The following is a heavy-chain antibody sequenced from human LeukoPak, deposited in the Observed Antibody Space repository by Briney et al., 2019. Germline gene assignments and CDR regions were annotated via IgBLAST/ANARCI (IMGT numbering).Heavy chain of an antibody. V-gene: IGHV1-18*01. Sequence: ASVKVSCKASGYTITSYGISWVRQAPGQGLEWMGWISAYNGNTNYEQKLQGRVTMTTDTSTSTAYVELRSLRSDDTAVYYCARVSPSYSSGSQPFDYWGQGTLVTVSS. CDR1: GYTITSYG. D-gene: IGHD6-19*01. J-gene: IGHJ4*02. CDR3: ARVSPSYSSGSQPFDY. CDR2: ISAYNGNT.